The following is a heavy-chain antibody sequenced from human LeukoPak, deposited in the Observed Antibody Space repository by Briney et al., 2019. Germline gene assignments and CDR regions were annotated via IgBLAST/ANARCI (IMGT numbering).Heavy chain of an antibody. Sequence: SEPLSLTCAVSGYSISSGYYWGWIRQPPGKGLEWIGSIYHSGGTYYNPSLKSRVTISVDTSKNQFSLKLSSVTAADTAVYYCARPYSCSSEWYFDLWGRGTLVTVSS. CDR1: GYSISSGYY. D-gene: IGHD6-6*01. CDR2: IYHSGGT. J-gene: IGHJ2*01. V-gene: IGHV4-38-2*01. CDR3: ARPYSCSSEWYFDL.